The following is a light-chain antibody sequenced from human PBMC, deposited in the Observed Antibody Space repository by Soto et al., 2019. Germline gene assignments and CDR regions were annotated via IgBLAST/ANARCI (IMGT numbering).Light chain of an antibody. V-gene: IGKV1-5*01. Sequence: DIQITQSPSSLSASVGDRVTITCRASQSITYWLAWYQQKPGRAPKLLIYDVFNLQSGVPSRFSGSGSGTEFTLTISSLQPDDSATYYCKQYHSFSFTFGQGTKLEIK. J-gene: IGKJ2*01. CDR3: KQYHSFSFT. CDR1: QSITYW. CDR2: DVF.